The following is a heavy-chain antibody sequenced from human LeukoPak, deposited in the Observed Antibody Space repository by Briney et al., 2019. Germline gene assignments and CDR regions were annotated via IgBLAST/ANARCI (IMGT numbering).Heavy chain of an antibody. J-gene: IGHJ6*03. V-gene: IGHV4-34*01. CDR1: GGSFSGYY. CDR3: ARDSNGNGSGDYYYYCMDV. CDR2: INHSGST. Sequence: SPSETLSLTCAVYGGSFSGYYWSWIRQPPGKGLEWIGEINHSGSTNYNPSLKSRVTISVDTSKNQFSLKLSSVTAADTAVYYCARDSNGNGSGDYYYYCMDVWGKGTTVTISS. D-gene: IGHD3-10*01.